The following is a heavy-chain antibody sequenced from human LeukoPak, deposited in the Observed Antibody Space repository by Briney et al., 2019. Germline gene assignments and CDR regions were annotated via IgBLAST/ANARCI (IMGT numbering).Heavy chain of an antibody. CDR3: ARGGEGPYGNYAPDS. CDR2: ISVYNGKT. J-gene: IGHJ5*01. D-gene: IGHD3-10*01. Sequence: GASVKVSCKSSGYTYTTYGITWVRQAPGQGLEWMEWISVYNGKTKYAQKLQGRVIMTADTSTTTAYMELWSLRGDDTAIYYCARGGEGPYGNYAPDSWGQGTLVTVSS. V-gene: IGHV1-18*01. CDR1: GYTYTTYG.